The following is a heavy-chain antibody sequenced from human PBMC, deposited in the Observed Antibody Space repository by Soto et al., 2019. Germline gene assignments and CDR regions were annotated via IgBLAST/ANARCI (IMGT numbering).Heavy chain of an antibody. V-gene: IGHV3-7*03. D-gene: IGHD3-10*01. J-gene: IGHJ5*02. CDR2: IKQDGSEK. CDR3: AIDYLLRGMDNWFDP. CDR1: GFTFSSYW. Sequence: GGSLRLSCAASGFTFSSYWMSWVRQAPGKGLEWVANIKQDGSEKYHVDSVKGRFTISRDNAKNSLYLQMNSLRAEDTAVYYCAIDYLLRGMDNWFDPWGQGTLVTVSS.